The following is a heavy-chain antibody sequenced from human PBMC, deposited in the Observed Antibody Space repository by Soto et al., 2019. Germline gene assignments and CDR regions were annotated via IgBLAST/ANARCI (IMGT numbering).Heavy chain of an antibody. CDR3: AFWVGGSGYDSNWFDP. J-gene: IGHJ5*02. CDR1: GFTFSSYA. Sequence: GGSLRLSCSASGFTFSSYAMHWVRQAPGKGLEYVSAISSNGGSTYYADSVKGRFTISRDNSKNTLYLQMSSLRAEDTAVYYCAFWVGGSGYDSNWFDPWGQGTLVTVS. CDR2: ISSNGGST. V-gene: IGHV3-64D*08. D-gene: IGHD5-12*01.